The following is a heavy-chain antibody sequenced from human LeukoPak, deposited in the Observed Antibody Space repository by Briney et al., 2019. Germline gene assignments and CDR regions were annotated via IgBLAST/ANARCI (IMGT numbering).Heavy chain of an antibody. CDR3: ARPVPYSSGWHQYYGMDV. CDR2: IYHSGST. Sequence: TLSLTCAVSDGSISSNNWWSWVRQSPGKGLEWIGEIYHSGSTNYNPSLKSRVTISVDKSENQFSLKLTSVTAADTAVYYCARPVPYSSGWHQYYGMDVWGQGTTVTVSS. V-gene: IGHV4-4*02. J-gene: IGHJ6*02. D-gene: IGHD6-19*01. CDR1: DGSISSNNW.